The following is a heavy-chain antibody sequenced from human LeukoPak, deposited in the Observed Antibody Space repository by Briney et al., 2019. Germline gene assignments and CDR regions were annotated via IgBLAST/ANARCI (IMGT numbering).Heavy chain of an antibody. V-gene: IGHV3-23*01. Sequence: GGSLILSCAASGFTFSSYAMTWVRQAPGKGLEWVSSISSSGGTTHYAASVKGRFNISRDNSENTLYLHMHSLRAEDTAIYYCAKGGTDRSDAFDMWGQGTMVTASS. CDR3: AKGGTDRSDAFDM. CDR2: ISSSGGTT. D-gene: IGHD3-16*01. J-gene: IGHJ3*02. CDR1: GFTFSSYA.